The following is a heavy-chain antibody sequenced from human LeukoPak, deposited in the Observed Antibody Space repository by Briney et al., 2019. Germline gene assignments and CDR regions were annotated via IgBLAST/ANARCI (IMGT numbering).Heavy chain of an antibody. D-gene: IGHD4-17*01. Sequence: PSETLSLTCAVYGGSFSGYYWSWIRHPPGKGLEWIGEINHSGSSNYNPSLKSRVTISVDTSKNQFSLKLSSVTAADTAVYYCARGEDGDYYFQHWGQGTLVTVSS. CDR1: GGSFSGYY. J-gene: IGHJ1*01. CDR3: ARGEDGDYYFQH. CDR2: INHSGSS. V-gene: IGHV4-34*01.